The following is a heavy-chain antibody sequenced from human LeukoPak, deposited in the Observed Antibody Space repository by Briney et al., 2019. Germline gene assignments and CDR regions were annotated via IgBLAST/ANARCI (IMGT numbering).Heavy chain of an antibody. D-gene: IGHD5-24*01. V-gene: IGHV4-59*01. Sequence: SETLSLTCSVSGGSINNYYWSWIRQPPGKELEWIGYIYYSGSTTYSPFLKSRVTMSVDTSKNQFSLKLSSVTTADTAVYHCARLSRGDGYNYHDYWGQGTLVTVSS. CDR3: ARLSRGDGYNYHDY. J-gene: IGHJ4*02. CDR2: IYYSGST. CDR1: GGSINNYY.